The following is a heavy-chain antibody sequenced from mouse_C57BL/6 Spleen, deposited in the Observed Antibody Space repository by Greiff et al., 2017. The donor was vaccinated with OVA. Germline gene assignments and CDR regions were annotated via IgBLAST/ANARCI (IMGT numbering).Heavy chain of an antibody. D-gene: IGHD3-3*01. V-gene: IGHV1-72*01. CDR3: ARAGQSYFDY. CDR2: IDPNSGGT. J-gene: IGHJ2*01. Sequence: QVQLQQPGAELVKPGASVKLSCKASGYTFTSYWMHWVKQRPGRGLEWIGRIDPNSGGTKYNEKFKCKATLTVDKPSSTAYMKLSSLKSEDSEVYYSARAGQSYFDYWGKGTTLTVSS. CDR1: GYTFTSYW.